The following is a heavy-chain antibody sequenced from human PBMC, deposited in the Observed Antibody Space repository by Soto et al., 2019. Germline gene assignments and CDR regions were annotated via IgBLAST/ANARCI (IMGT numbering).Heavy chain of an antibody. J-gene: IGHJ6*02. CDR3: AKYRSDGDYYYGMDV. CDR1: GFTFSSFA. Sequence: PGGSLRLSCAASGFTFSSFAMSWVRQAPGMGLEWVSVISGGGSTYYADSVKGRFTISRDNSKNTLYLQMNSLRAEDTAVYYCAKYRSDGDYYYGMDVWGQGTTVTVSS. D-gene: IGHD3-16*01. V-gene: IGHV3-23*01. CDR2: ISGGGST.